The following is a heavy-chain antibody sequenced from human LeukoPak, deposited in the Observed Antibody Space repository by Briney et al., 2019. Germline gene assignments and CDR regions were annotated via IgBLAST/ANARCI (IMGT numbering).Heavy chain of an antibody. V-gene: IGHV3-48*01. D-gene: IGHD6-13*01. CDR2: VSRTSSNI. J-gene: IGHJ4*02. CDR3: ATDSSSLYEVEY. Sequence: GGSLRLSCAASGFTFSSYSMNWVRQAPGKGLEWVSYVSRTSSNIYYADSVKGRFTISRGSAKNSMYLQMNSLKAEDTAVYYCATDSSSLYEVEYWGRGTLVTVSS. CDR1: GFTFSSYS.